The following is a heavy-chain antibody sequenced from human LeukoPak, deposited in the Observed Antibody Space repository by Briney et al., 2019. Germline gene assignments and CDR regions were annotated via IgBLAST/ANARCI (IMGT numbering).Heavy chain of an antibody. J-gene: IGHJ4*02. CDR3: ARHVGNSGSGSYLTYFDY. CDR1: GGSISSYY. V-gene: IGHV4-59*08. CDR2: IYYSGST. D-gene: IGHD3-10*01. Sequence: SETRSLTCTVSGGSISSYYWSWIRQPPGKGLEWIGHIYYSGSTHYNPSLKSRVTISVDTSKNQFSLKLSSVTAADTAVYYCARHVGNSGSGSYLTYFDYLGQGTLVTVSS.